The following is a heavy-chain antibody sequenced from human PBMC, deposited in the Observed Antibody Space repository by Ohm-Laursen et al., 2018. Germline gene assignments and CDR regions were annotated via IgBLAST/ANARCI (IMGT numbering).Heavy chain of an antibody. D-gene: IGHD6-19*01. J-gene: IGHJ3*02. CDR2: FSGSGTT. CDR1: GFSFSNYA. CDR3: ASGSGPGAVAGFDAFDI. V-gene: IGHV3-23*01. Sequence: SLRLSCAASGFSFSNYAMSWVRQAPRRGLEWVSTFSGSGTTYYADSVKGRFTISTDNSKNTLYLQMNNLRAEDTAVYYCASGSGPGAVAGFDAFDIWGQGTMVTVSS.